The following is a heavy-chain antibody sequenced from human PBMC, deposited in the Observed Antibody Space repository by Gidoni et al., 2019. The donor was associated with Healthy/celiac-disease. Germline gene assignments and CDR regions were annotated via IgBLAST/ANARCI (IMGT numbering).Heavy chain of an antibody. Sequence: QVQLVQSGAEVKKPGSSVNVPCKASGGPFSSYAIPWVRQAPGQGLEWLGGIIPICSTADYALKFQGRVTIAADETTSTAYMELSSLRSEDTAVYYCARGIGVDTMIVVVNPAFDIWGQGTMVTVSS. CDR2: IIPICSTA. J-gene: IGHJ3*02. CDR1: GGPFSSYA. V-gene: IGHV1-69*01. D-gene: IGHD3-22*01. CDR3: ARGIGVDTMIVVVNPAFDI.